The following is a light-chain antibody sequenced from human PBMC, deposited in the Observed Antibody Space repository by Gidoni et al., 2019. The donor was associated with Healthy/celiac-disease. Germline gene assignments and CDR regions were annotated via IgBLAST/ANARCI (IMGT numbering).Light chain of an antibody. CDR1: QSVSSN. CDR2: GPS. V-gene: IGKV3-15*01. CDR3: QQYNNWPGT. J-gene: IGKJ1*01. Sequence: EIVMTQSPATLSVSPGERATLSCRASQSVSSNLAWYQQKPGQAPRLLIYGPSTRATGIPARFSGSGSGTEFTLTISSLQSEDFAVYYCQQYNNWPGTFXXXTKVEIK.